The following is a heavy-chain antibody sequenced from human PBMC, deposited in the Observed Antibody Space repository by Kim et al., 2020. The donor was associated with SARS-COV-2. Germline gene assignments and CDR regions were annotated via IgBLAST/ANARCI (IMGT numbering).Heavy chain of an antibody. V-gene: IGHV3-23*01. CDR1: GFAFSNYA. Sequence: GGSLRLSCAASGFAFSNYAMSWVRQAPGKGLEWVSAISGMSGSGGTTYYADSVKGRFTVSRDNSKNTLYLQMNSLRAEDTAVYYCTNGGVDTNYHYFDYWGQGAVVTVST. D-gene: IGHD3-3*01. J-gene: IGHJ4*02. CDR3: TNGGVDTNYHYFDY. CDR2: ISGMSGSGGTT.